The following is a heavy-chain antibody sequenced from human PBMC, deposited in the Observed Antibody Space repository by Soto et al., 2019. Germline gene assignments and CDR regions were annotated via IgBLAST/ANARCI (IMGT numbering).Heavy chain of an antibody. Sequence: PSETLSLTCAVCSGFISSGNWWSWVRQPPGKGLEWIGEIYHSGSTNYNPSLKSRVTISVDKSKNQFSLKLSSVTAADTAVYYCARSVFRYYYYYMDVWGKGSTVTVSS. J-gene: IGHJ6*03. CDR1: SGFISSGNW. CDR2: IYHSGST. CDR3: ARSVFRYYYYYMDV. D-gene: IGHD3-10*01. V-gene: IGHV4-4*02.